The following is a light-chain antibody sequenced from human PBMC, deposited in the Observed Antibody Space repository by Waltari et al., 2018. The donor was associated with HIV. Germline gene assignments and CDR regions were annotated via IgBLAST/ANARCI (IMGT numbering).Light chain of an antibody. CDR2: KDT. CDR3: QSADSTTWV. Sequence: SYELTQPPSVSVSPGQTARITCSGDALAKQYAYWYQQKPGQAPIFVLYKDTERPSGIPGRFSGSSSETTVTLTISGVQAEDEADYYWQSADSTTWVFGGGTKLTVL. CDR1: ALAKQY. J-gene: IGLJ3*02. V-gene: IGLV3-25*03.